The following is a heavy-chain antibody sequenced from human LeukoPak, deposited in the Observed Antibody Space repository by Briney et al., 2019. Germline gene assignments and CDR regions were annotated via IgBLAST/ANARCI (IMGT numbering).Heavy chain of an antibody. Sequence: PGGSLRLSCAVSGFTFSSYAMSWVRQAPGKGLEWVSSISDTGGSTYYADSVKGRFTISRDNAKNTLYLQMNSLRAEDTAVYYCAREKRAGTGGSMATFDLWGQGTLVTVSS. CDR1: GFTFSSYA. CDR2: ISDTGGST. J-gene: IGHJ3*01. D-gene: IGHD7-27*01. CDR3: AREKRAGTGGSMATFDL. V-gene: IGHV3-23*01.